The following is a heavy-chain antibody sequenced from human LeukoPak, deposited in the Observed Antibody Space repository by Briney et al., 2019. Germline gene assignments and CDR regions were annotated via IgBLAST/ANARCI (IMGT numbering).Heavy chain of an antibody. V-gene: IGHV3-74*01. CDR3: ARDLNDYYDSSGYYQGYHDC. Sequence: GGSLRLSCAASGFTFSSYWMHWVRQAPGKGLVWVSRINSDGSSTSYADSVKGRFTISRDNAKNTLYLQMNSLRAEDTAVYYCARDLNDYYDSSGYYQGYHDCWGQGTLVTVSS. CDR1: GFTFSSYW. D-gene: IGHD3-22*01. J-gene: IGHJ4*02. CDR2: INSDGSST.